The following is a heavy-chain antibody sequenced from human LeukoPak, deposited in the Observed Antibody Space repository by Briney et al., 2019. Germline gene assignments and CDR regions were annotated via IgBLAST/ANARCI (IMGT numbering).Heavy chain of an antibody. CDR3: AKDIGSPGYYYYGMDV. CDR1: GFTFNDYA. V-gene: IGHV3-9*01. CDR2: ISWNSGSI. Sequence: GRSLRLSCAASGFTFNDYAMHWVRQAPGKGLEWVSGISWNSGSIGYADSVKGRFTISRDNAKNSLYLQMNSLRAEDTALYYCAKDIGSPGYYYYGMDVWGQGTTVTVSS. D-gene: IGHD2-15*01. J-gene: IGHJ6*02.